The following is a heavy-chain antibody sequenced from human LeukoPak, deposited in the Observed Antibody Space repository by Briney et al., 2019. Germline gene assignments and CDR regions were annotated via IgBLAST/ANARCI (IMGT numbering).Heavy chain of an antibody. J-gene: IGHJ6*02. CDR2: INPSGGST. CDR3: ATNILLAARGGWYYGMDV. Sequence: ASVKVSCKASGYTFTSYYMHWVRQAPGQGLEWMGIINPSGGSTSYAQKFQGRVTMTRDTSTSTVYMELSSLRSEDTAVYYCATNILLAARGGWYYGMDVWGQGTTVTVSS. CDR1: GYTFTSYY. V-gene: IGHV1-46*01. D-gene: IGHD6-6*01.